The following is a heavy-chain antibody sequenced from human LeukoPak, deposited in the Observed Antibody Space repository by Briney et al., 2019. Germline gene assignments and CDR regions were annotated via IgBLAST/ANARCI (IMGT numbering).Heavy chain of an antibody. CDR2: IYHSGST. J-gene: IGHJ4*02. V-gene: IGHV4-38-2*02. CDR3: ARWGRGHEKGDY. Sequence: PSETLSLTCTVSGYSISSGYYWGWIRQPPGKGLEWMGSIYHSGSTFYNPSPKSRVTISVDTSKNQFSLKLSSVTAADTAVYYCARWGRGHEKGDYWGQGTLVTVSS. CDR1: GYSISSGYY. D-gene: IGHD3-10*01.